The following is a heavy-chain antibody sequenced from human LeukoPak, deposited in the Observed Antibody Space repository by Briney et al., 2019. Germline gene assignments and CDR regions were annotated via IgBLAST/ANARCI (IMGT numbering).Heavy chain of an antibody. CDR2: VDYSGST. V-gene: IGHV4-61*01. J-gene: IGHJ4*02. Sequence: SETLSLTCSVSGGSVSCGIYYWSWIRQPPGKGLEWIGHVDYSGSTSYNPSLKRRVTVSLDTSKNQFSLKVMYLTAADTAVYYCARGIRTGYGYWGQGTLVTVSS. D-gene: IGHD1-1*01. CDR3: ARGIRTGYGY. CDR1: GGSVSCGIYY.